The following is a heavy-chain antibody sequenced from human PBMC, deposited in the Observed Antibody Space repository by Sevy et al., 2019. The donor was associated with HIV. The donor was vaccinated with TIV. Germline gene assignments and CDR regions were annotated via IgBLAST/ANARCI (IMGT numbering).Heavy chain of an antibody. V-gene: IGHV3-30-3*01. CDR2: ISYDGSNK. CDR1: GFTFSSYA. Sequence: GGSLRLSCAASGFTFSSYAMHWVRQAPGKGLEWVAVISYDGSNKYYADSVKGRFTISRDNSKNTLYLQMNSLRAEDTVVYYCARDIGSGSYGYYYYGMDVWGQGTTVTVSS. CDR3: ARDIGSGSYGYYYYGMDV. J-gene: IGHJ6*02. D-gene: IGHD1-26*01.